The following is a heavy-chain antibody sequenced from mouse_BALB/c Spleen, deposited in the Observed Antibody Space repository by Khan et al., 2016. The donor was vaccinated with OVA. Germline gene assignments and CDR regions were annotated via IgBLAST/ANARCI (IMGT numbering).Heavy chain of an antibody. J-gene: IGHJ2*01. V-gene: IGHV1-76*01. CDR3: AREEALYYFDY. Sequence: QIQLVQSGAELVRPGASVKLSCKTSGYIFTSYWIHWVKQRPGQGLEWIARIYPGTDNTYYNEKLKDKATLTADKSSSTAYMQLSSLKSEDSAVYFCAREEALYYFDYWGQGTTLTVSS. CDR1: GYIFTSYW. D-gene: IGHD3-2*02. CDR2: IYPGTDNT.